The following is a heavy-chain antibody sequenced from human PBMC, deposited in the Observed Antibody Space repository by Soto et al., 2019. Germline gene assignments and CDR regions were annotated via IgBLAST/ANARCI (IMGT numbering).Heavy chain of an antibody. Sequence: GWSLRLSCAASGFTFSSYAMSWVRQAPGKGLEWVSAISGSGGSTYYADSVKGRFTISRDNSKNTLYLQMNSLRAEDTAVYYCAKDPMVRGVYYFDYWGQGXLVTVSS. CDR1: GFTFSSYA. J-gene: IGHJ4*02. CDR2: ISGSGGST. CDR3: AKDPMVRGVYYFDY. V-gene: IGHV3-23*01. D-gene: IGHD3-10*01.